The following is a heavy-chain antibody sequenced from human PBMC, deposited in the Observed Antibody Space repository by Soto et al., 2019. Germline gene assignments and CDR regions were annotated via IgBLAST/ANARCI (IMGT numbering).Heavy chain of an antibody. J-gene: IGHJ5*02. Sequence: QVQLVQSGAEVKKPGASVKVSCKASGYTFTNNDVSWVRQATGQGLEWMGWMNPGGGDTGYAQKFQGRVTMTRDISIATAYMELNSLTSEDTAIYYCARMESFGSLNWFDPWGQGTLVTVSS. CDR3: ARMESFGSLNWFDP. V-gene: IGHV1-8*02. D-gene: IGHD5-18*01. CDR2: MNPGGGDT. CDR1: GYTFTNND.